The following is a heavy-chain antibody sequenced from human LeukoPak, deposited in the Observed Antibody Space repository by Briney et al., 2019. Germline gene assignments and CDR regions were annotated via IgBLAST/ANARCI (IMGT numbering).Heavy chain of an antibody. CDR1: GYTFTGYY. V-gene: IGHV1-2*02. J-gene: IGHJ4*02. Sequence: ASVKVSCKASGYTFTGYYMHWVRQAPGQGLEWMGWINPNSGGTNYAQKFQGRVTMTRDTSISTAYMELSRLRSDDTAVYYCARAPTYYYDSSGYYSFDYWGQGTLVTLSS. CDR3: ARAPTYYYDSSGYYSFDY. D-gene: IGHD3-22*01. CDR2: INPNSGGT.